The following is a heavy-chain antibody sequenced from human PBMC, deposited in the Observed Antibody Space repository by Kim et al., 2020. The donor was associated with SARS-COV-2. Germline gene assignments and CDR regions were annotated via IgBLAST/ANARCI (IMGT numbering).Heavy chain of an antibody. CDR2: ISYDGSNK. CDR1: GFTFSSYG. Sequence: GGSLRLSCAASGFTFSSYGMHWVRQAPGKGLEWVAVISYDGSNKYYADSVKGRFTISRDNSKNTLYLQMNSLRAEDTAVYYCARVSGGSSGYLIDYWGQG. CDR3: ARVSGGSSGYLIDY. V-gene: IGHV3-33*05. D-gene: IGHD3-22*01. J-gene: IGHJ4*02.